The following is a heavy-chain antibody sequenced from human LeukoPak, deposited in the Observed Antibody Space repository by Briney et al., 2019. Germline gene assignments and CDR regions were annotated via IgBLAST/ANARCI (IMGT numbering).Heavy chain of an antibody. CDR1: GFPFSSYS. CDR2: IRSCSSTI. D-gene: IGHD1-7*01. Sequence: GGSLRLSCAASGFPFSSYSMNWVRQAPGKGLEGVSYIRSCSSTIYYADSVKGRFTISRDNAKNSLYLQMNSLRAEDTAVYYCARDRLELRGASYYYYMDVWGKGTTVTVSS. V-gene: IGHV3-48*01. CDR3: ARDRLELRGASYYYYMDV. J-gene: IGHJ6*03.